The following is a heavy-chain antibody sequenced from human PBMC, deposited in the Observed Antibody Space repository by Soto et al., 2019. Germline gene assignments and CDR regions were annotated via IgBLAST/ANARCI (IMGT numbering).Heavy chain of an antibody. CDR2: IIPIFNTA. V-gene: IGHV1-69*06. D-gene: IGHD2-2*01. Sequence: SVKVSFKASGGTFSNYAISWVRQAPGQGLEWMGGIIPIFNTANYAQKFQGRVTITADKSMSTAYMELSSPRSEDTAVYYCARGLVVPAGIRYYYYGMDVWGQGTTVTVSS. CDR3: ARGLVVPAGIRYYYYGMDV. CDR1: GGTFSNYA. J-gene: IGHJ6*02.